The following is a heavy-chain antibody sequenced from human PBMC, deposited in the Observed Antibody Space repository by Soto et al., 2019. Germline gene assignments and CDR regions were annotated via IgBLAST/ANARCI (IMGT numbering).Heavy chain of an antibody. D-gene: IGHD2-15*01. Sequence: EVQLVESGGGLVQPGGSLRLSCAASGFTFSSYWMSWVRQAPGKGLEWVANIKQDGSEKYYVDSVKGRFTISRDNGKNSLYLQMNSLRAEDTAVYYCASVVPLWYFDLWGRGSLVTVSS. CDR1: GFTFSSYW. CDR2: IKQDGSEK. J-gene: IGHJ2*01. V-gene: IGHV3-7*01. CDR3: ASVVPLWYFDL.